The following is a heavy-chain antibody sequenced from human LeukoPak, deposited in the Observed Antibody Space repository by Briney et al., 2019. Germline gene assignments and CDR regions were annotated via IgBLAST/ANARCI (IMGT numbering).Heavy chain of an antibody. D-gene: IGHD2-21*02. CDR2: IYHSGST. CDR3: ARQPYCGGDCYFYDN. Sequence: PSETLSLTCAVSCGSISSSNWWSWVRQPPGKGLEWIGEIYHSGSTNYNPSLRSRVTISVDKSKNQFSLRLTSVTAADTAVYYCARQPYCGGDCYFYDNWGQGTLVTVSS. CDR1: CGSISSSNW. J-gene: IGHJ4*02. V-gene: IGHV4-4*02.